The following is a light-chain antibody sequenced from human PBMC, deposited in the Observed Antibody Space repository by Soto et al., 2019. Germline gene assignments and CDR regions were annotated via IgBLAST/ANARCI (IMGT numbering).Light chain of an antibody. Sequence: DIQMTQSPSSLSASVGDRVTITCRASQSISRYLNWYQLKPGKAPKLLIYAPSSLQSGVPSRFSGSGSGTDFTLTISSLQPEDFATYYCQHSYSTPRPFGQGTKVEIK. CDR2: APS. CDR3: QHSYSTPRP. V-gene: IGKV1-39*01. J-gene: IGKJ1*01. CDR1: QSISRY.